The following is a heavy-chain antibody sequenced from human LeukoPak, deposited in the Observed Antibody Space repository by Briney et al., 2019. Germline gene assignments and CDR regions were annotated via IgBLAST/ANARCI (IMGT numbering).Heavy chain of an antibody. CDR2: ISSSSSYT. D-gene: IGHD6-13*01. CDR1: GSTFSDYY. J-gene: IGHJ6*04. Sequence: GALRLSCAASGSTFSDYYMSSIRQAPAKGLESVSYISSSSSYTNYADSVKGRFTISRDNAKNSLYLQMNSLRAEETAVYYCARQNSSSWYHYYYYYYGMDVWGKGTTVTVSS. CDR3: ARQNSSSWYHYYYYYYGMDV. V-gene: IGHV3-11*06.